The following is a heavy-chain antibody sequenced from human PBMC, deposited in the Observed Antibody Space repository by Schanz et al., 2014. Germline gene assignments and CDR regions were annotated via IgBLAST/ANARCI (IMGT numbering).Heavy chain of an antibody. Sequence: DVQLLESGGGVVQPGRSLRLSCAASGFTFSSYWMHWVRQVPGKGLVWVSRIKSDGSSTSYADSVKGRFTISRDNAKNTLYLQMNSLRAEDTAVYYCARPALWFGDNCFDPWGQGTLVTVSS. CDR2: IKSDGSST. CDR3: ARPALWFGDNCFDP. D-gene: IGHD3-10*01. J-gene: IGHJ5*02. CDR1: GFTFSSYW. V-gene: IGHV3-74*02.